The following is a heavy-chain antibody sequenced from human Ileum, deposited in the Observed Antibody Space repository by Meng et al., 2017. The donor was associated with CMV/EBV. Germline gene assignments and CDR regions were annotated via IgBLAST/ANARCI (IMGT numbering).Heavy chain of an antibody. J-gene: IGHJ1*01. Sequence: QVQLQEPGPGLVEPSETLSLTCTVFGGSMHSFYWTWLRQPPGRGLEWIGHIQNTGTTKYNPSLMSRVTISEDPSKNQFSLKLHSVTAADTAVYYCGGGPGWLPVDWGQGTLVTVSS. V-gene: IGHV4-59*03. CDR2: IQNTGTT. D-gene: IGHD5-24*01. CDR1: GGSMHSFY. CDR3: GGGPGWLPVD.